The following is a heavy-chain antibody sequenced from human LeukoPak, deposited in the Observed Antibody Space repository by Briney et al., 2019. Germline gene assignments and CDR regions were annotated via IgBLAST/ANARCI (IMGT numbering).Heavy chain of an antibody. D-gene: IGHD2-15*01. J-gene: IGHJ5*02. CDR2: IYSGGST. CDR1: GFTVSSNY. Sequence: PGGSLRLSCVVSGFTVSSNYMTWVRQAPGKGLEWVSVIYSGGSTYYADSVKGRFTISRDNSKNTLYLQMNSLRAEDTAVYYCARDQLSCSGGTCYSSWGQGALVTVSS. V-gene: IGHV3-53*01. CDR3: ARDQLSCSGGTCYSS.